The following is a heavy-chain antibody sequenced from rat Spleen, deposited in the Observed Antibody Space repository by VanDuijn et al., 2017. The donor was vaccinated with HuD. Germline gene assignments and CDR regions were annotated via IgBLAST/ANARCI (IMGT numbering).Heavy chain of an antibody. Sequence: EVQLVESGGGLVQPGRSLKLSCAASGFTFSNYYMAWVRQAPTKGLEWVAYISTAGGNTYYRDSVRGRFTISRDNAKSALYLQMDSLRSEDTATYYCTTDSYFAGTYYPGGFDYWGQGVMVTVSS. D-gene: IGHD1-12*02. CDR2: ISTAGGNT. V-gene: IGHV5-27*01. CDR3: TTDSYFAGTYYPGGFDY. CDR1: GFTFSNYY. J-gene: IGHJ2*01.